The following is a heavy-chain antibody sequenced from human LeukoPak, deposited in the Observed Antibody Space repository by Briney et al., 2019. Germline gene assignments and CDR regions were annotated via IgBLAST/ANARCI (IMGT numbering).Heavy chain of an antibody. CDR1: GYSISSGYY. V-gene: IGHV4-38-2*02. CDR2: LYHSGST. D-gene: IGHD2-15*01. Sequence: SETLSLTCTVSGYSISSGYYGGWIRQPPGKGLEWIGSLYHSGSTYYNPSLKSRVTISVDTSKNQFSLKLSSVTAADTAVYYCARQGRSYYYYYYMDVWGKGTTVTVSS. CDR3: ARQGRSYYYYYYMDV. J-gene: IGHJ6*03.